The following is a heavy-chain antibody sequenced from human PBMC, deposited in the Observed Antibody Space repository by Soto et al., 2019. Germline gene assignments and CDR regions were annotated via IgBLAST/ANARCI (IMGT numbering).Heavy chain of an antibody. V-gene: IGHV1-18*01. CDR3: ARGITMRGIGRIYYYYGMDV. J-gene: IGHJ6*02. Sequence: EASVKVCCKASGYTFTSYGISWVRKAPGQGLEWMGWISAYNGNTNYAQNLQGRFSMTTDTSTSTAYMELRSLRSDDTAVYYCARGITMRGIGRIYYYYGMDVWGQGTTVTVSS. CDR2: ISAYNGNT. CDR1: GYTFTSYG. D-gene: IGHD3-22*01.